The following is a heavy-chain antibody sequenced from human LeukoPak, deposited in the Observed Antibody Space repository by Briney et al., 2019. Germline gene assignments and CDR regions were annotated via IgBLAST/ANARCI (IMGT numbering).Heavy chain of an antibody. V-gene: IGHV3-30*02. CDR1: GFTFSTYG. CDR3: AKDGSGRYSGYDLGY. J-gene: IGHJ4*02. CDR2: IRYDGSNK. Sequence: AGSLRLSCAAAGFTFSTYGMHWVRQPPGKGLEWVAFIRYDGSNKYYADSVKGRFTISRDNSKNTLYLQMNSLRAEDTAVCYCAKDGSGRYSGYDLGYWGQGTLVTVSS. D-gene: IGHD5-12*01.